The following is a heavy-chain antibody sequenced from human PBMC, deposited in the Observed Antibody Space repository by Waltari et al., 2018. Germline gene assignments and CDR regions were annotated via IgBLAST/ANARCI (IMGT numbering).Heavy chain of an antibody. V-gene: IGHV3-74*01. CDR3: ARAQLTMARNLDL. D-gene: IGHD3-10*01. J-gene: IGHJ2*01. Sequence: EVQLVESGGGLVQPGGNLGLPCVTAGFTFSSDWMHWVRQVRGKGLVWVSRINSDVSTTSYADSVKGRFTISRDNAKNTLYLQMNSLRADDTSVYYCARAQLTMARNLDLWGRGTLVTVS. CDR1: GFTFSSDW. CDR2: INSDVSTT.